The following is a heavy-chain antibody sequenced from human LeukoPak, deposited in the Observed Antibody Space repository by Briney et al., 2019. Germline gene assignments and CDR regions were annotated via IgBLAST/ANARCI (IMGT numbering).Heavy chain of an antibody. D-gene: IGHD6-6*01. CDR2: INHSGTT. CDR3: ARRDNLSSSHV. CDR1: GGSLSGYY. J-gene: IGHJ6*04. Sequence: PSETLSLTCAVSGGSLSGYYCTWVRQTPGKGLEWIGEINHSGTTNYNPSLKSRVTISVDRSQNQFSLKLSSVTAADTAVYYCARRDNLSSSHVWGKGTTVTVSS. V-gene: IGHV4-34*01.